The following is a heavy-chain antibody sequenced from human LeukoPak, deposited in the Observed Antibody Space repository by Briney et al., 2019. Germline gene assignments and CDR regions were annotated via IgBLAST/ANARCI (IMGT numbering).Heavy chain of an antibody. J-gene: IGHJ3*02. Sequence: PGGSLRLSCAASGFTFSSYAMSWVRQAPGKGLEWVSAISGSGGSTYYADSVKGRFTISRDNSKNTLYLQMNSLRAEDTAVYYCAKDYSSPVDYGDYGLDAFDIWGQGTMVTVSS. CDR1: GFTFSSYA. CDR3: AKDYSSPVDYGDYGLDAFDI. CDR2: ISGSGGST. D-gene: IGHD4-17*01. V-gene: IGHV3-23*01.